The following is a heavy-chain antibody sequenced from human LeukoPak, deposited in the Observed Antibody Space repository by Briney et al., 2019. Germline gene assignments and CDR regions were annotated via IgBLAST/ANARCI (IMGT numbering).Heavy chain of an antibody. V-gene: IGHV4-39*07. CDR2: IYYSGST. J-gene: IGHJ4*02. D-gene: IGHD6-6*01. CDR3: AREIIRSSDYFDY. CDR1: GGSISSSGYY. Sequence: SETLSLTCTVSGGSISSSGYYWGWIRQPPGKGLEWIGSIYYSGSTYYNPSLKSRVTISVDTSKNQFSLKLSSVTAADTAVYYCAREIIRSSDYFDYWGQGTLVTVSS.